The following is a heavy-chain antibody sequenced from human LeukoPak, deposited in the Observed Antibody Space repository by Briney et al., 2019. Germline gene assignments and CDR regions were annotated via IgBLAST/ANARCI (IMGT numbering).Heavy chain of an antibody. CDR2: ISGSGGST. Sequence: GGSLRLSCAASGFTFSSYAMSWVRQAPGKGLEWVSAISGSGGSTYYADSVKGRFTISRDNSKNTLYLQMNSLRAEDTAVYYCAKGDVKSLTGTPTTYDYWGQGTLVTASS. D-gene: IGHD1-7*01. J-gene: IGHJ4*02. CDR1: GFTFSSYA. CDR3: AKGDVKSLTGTPTTYDY. V-gene: IGHV3-23*01.